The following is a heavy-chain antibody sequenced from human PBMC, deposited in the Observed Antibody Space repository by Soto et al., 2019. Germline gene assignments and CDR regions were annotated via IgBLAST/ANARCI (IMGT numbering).Heavy chain of an antibody. Sequence: HPGGSLRLSCAASGFTFSSYAMSWVRQAPGKGLEWVSAISGSGGSTYYADSVKGRFTISRDNSKNTLYLQMNSLRAEDTAVYYCATRQTSIVVVPAAPGDYYYGMDVWGQGTTVTVSS. CDR2: ISGSGGST. D-gene: IGHD2-2*01. J-gene: IGHJ6*02. CDR3: ATRQTSIVVVPAAPGDYYYGMDV. CDR1: GFTFSSYA. V-gene: IGHV3-23*01.